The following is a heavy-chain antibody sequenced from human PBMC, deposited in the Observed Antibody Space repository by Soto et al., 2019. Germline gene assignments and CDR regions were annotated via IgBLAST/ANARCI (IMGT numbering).Heavy chain of an antibody. CDR3: ARTVGIAAYDY. CDR2: IYYSGST. J-gene: IGHJ4*02. Sequence: QVQLQESGPGLVKPSETLSLTCTVSGGSISSYYWSWIRQPPGKGLEWIGYIYYSGSTNYNPSLKSRVTISVDTSKNQYSLKLSSVTAADTAVYYCARTVGIAAYDYWGQGTLVTVSS. CDR1: GGSISSYY. D-gene: IGHD6-13*01. V-gene: IGHV4-59*01.